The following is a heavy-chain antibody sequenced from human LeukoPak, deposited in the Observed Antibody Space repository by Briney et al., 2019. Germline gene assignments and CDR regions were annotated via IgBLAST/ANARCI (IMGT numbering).Heavy chain of an antibody. CDR3: ARDRTEGWYFDY. CDR2: IDGRGSST. Sequence: GGSLRLSCAASGFTFSSYAMSWVRQAPNKGLEWVSTIDGRGSSTFSADSVKGRFTISRDNSKNMLYLQMNSLRAEDTAVYYCARDRTEGWYFDYWGQGTLVTVSS. D-gene: IGHD6-19*01. CDR1: GFTFSSYA. J-gene: IGHJ4*02. V-gene: IGHV3-23*01.